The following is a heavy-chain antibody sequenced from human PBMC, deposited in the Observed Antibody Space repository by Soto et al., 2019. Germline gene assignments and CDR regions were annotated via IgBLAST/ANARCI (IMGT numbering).Heavy chain of an antibody. CDR2: IIPVLGTT. Sequence: QVQLVQSGAEVKKPGSSVKVSCRASGDTFSSYTVNWVRQAPGRGLEWLGRIIPVLGTTDYAQKFKGRVTITADKSTNIVYMELSSLRAEDRAVYYCARRRYCGYDCYHKHYYGMDVWGQGTTVTV. J-gene: IGHJ6*02. CDR3: ARRRYCGYDCYHKHYYGMDV. CDR1: GDTFSSYT. D-gene: IGHD2-21*02. V-gene: IGHV1-69*08.